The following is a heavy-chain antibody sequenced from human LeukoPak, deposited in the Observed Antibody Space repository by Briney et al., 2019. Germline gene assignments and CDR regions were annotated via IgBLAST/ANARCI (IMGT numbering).Heavy chain of an antibody. CDR2: IKSKTDGGTT. CDR3: TTDFYGCNLNY. V-gene: IGHV3-15*01. D-gene: IGHD4-23*01. CDR1: GFTFSNAW. Sequence: PGGSLRLSCAASGFTFSNAWMTWVRQAPGKGLEWVGRIKSKTDGGTTDYAAPVKGRFTISRDDSKNTLSLQMSSLKTEDTAVYYWTTDFYGCNLNYWGQGTLSPSPQ. J-gene: IGHJ4*02.